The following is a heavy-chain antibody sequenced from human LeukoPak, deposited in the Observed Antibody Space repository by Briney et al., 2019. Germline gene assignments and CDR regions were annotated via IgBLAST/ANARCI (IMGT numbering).Heavy chain of an antibody. CDR2: AYFTGST. D-gene: IGHD4-23*01. V-gene: IGHV4-39*01. J-gene: IGHJ5*02. CDR1: GGSVSISASY. Sequence: SETLSLTCTVSGGSVSISASYWGWIRQPPGKGLEWIGSAYFTGSTNYNPSLKTRVTLSLDTSKNQFSLRLTSVTASDTALYYCAKCGNSYYYTPGDFSWGQGTLVAVSS. CDR3: AKCGNSYYYTPGDFS.